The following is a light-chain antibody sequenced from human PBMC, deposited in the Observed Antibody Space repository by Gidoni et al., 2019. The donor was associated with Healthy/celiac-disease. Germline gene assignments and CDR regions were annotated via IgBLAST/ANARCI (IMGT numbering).Light chain of an antibody. J-gene: IGKJ3*01. CDR2: AAS. Sequence: DIQLTQSPSFLSASVGDRVTITCRASQGISSYLAWYQQKPGKAPKLLIYAASTLQSGVPSRFSGSGSEDFATYYCQQLNSYPPPLFGPGTKVDIK. CDR3: QQLNSYPPPL. CDR1: QGISSY. V-gene: IGKV1-9*01.